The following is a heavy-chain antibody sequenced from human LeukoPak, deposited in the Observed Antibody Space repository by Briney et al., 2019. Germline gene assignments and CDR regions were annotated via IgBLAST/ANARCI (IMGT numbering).Heavy chain of an antibody. Sequence: PSETLSLTCTVSGGTISRYYWSWIRQPPGKGLEWIAYIDYIGSTNYNPSLQSRLTISLDASKNQFSLKLSSVTAADTAVYYCTRDRRRDLLHAFDIWGQGTMVTVPS. CDR1: GGTISRYY. V-gene: IGHV4-59*01. J-gene: IGHJ3*02. D-gene: IGHD1-26*01. CDR3: TRDRRRDLLHAFDI. CDR2: IDYIGST.